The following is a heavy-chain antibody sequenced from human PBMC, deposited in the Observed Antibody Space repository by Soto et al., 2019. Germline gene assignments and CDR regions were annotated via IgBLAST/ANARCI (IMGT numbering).Heavy chain of an antibody. CDR3: ARCLVSAYGSGSFDALDY. CDR2: ISSYSSYI. V-gene: IGHV3-21*01. CDR1: GFTFSSYN. D-gene: IGHD3-10*01. J-gene: IGHJ4*02. Sequence: EVQLVESGGGLVKPGGSLRLSCAASGFTFSSYNMNWVRQAPGKGLEWVSSISSYSSYIYYADSVKGRFNISRDNAKNSLYLQINTPRAGDTAVYYCARCLVSAYGSGSFDALDYWGQGTLVTVSS.